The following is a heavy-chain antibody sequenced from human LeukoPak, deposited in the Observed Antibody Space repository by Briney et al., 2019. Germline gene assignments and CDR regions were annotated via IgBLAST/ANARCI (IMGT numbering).Heavy chain of an antibody. Sequence: SETLSLTCTVSGGSISSYYWSWIRQPPGKGLEWIGYIYYSGSTNYNPSLKSRVTISVDTSKNQFSLKLSSVTVADTAVYYCARPYGDYGVDPWGQGTLVTVSS. CDR1: GGSISSYY. CDR2: IYYSGST. D-gene: IGHD4-17*01. V-gene: IGHV4-59*08. CDR3: ARPYGDYGVDP. J-gene: IGHJ5*02.